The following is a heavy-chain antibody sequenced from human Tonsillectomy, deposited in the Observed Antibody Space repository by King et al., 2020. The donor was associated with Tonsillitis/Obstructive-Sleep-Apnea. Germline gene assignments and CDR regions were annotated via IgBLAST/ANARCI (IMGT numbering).Heavy chain of an antibody. CDR1: GFDFKDSW. CDR2: IKSIPDGGTI. J-gene: IGHJ6*02. V-gene: IGHV3-15*07. Sequence: VQLVESGGGLVEPGGSLRLSCAASGFDFKDSWMNWVRQAPGKGLEWVGRIKSIPDGGTIDYAAPVKGRFIISRDDSKDTLYLQMNSLKSEDTAVYYCTDMDVWGQVTTVIVSS. CDR3: TDMDV.